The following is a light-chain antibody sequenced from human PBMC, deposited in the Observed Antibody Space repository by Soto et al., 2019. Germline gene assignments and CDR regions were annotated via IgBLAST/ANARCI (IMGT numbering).Light chain of an antibody. V-gene: IGLV2-14*01. J-gene: IGLJ1*01. CDR3: TSYASINTYV. CDR1: SGDVGGYDY. Sequence: QSVLTQPASVSGSPGQSITISCTGTSGDVGGYDYVSWYQQHPGKAPKLMIYDVTNRPSGVSNRFSGSKSGNTASLTISWLQAEDEADYYCTSYASINTYVFGTGTKVTVL. CDR2: DVT.